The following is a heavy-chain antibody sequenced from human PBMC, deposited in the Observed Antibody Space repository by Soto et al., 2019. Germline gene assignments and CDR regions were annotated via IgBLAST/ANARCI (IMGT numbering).Heavy chain of an antibody. J-gene: IGHJ6*02. Sequence: QVQLVQSGAEVKKPGTSVKVSCKASGYTFINYHVHWVRQAPGQGLEWLGIINPVGGTANYAPKFQGRVTMTRDTSTSTVYMALSSLSPEDTAVYFCARVGESGTTGVTPTDYDGMDVWGQGTTVTVSS. CDR2: INPVGGTA. V-gene: IGHV1-46*03. CDR3: ARVGESGTTGVTPTDYDGMDV. CDR1: GYTFINYH. D-gene: IGHD4-17*01.